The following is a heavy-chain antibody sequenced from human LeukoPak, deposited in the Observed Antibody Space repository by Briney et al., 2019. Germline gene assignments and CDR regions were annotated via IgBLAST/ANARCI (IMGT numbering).Heavy chain of an antibody. Sequence: GGSLRLSCAASGFTFSRYSMNWVRRAPGKGLEWVSSITTTSSNMYYADSVKGRFTISRDNAKNSLYLQMNSLRAEDTAVYYCAREGIGSSGYYYVGGYYYYGMDVWGQGTTVTVSS. CDR2: ITTTSSNM. J-gene: IGHJ6*02. CDR3: AREGIGSSGYYYVGGYYYYGMDV. CDR1: GFTFSRYS. D-gene: IGHD3-22*01. V-gene: IGHV3-21*01.